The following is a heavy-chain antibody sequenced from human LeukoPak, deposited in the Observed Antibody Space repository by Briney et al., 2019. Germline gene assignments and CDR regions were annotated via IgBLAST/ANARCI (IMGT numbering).Heavy chain of an antibody. CDR2: ISASGGTT. CDR1: GFTFNNYA. J-gene: IGHJ5*01. V-gene: IGHV3-23*01. Sequence: GGSLRLPCAASGFTFNNYAMSWVRQAPGKGLEWVSAISASGGTTYYADSVKGRFTISRDNSENTLFLQMNSLRAEDTAVYYCAKEPREYCSSTSCPNWFDSWGQGTLVTVSS. D-gene: IGHD2-2*01. CDR3: AKEPREYCSSTSCPNWFDS.